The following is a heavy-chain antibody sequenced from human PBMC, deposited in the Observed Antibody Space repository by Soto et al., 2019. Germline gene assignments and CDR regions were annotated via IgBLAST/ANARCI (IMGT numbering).Heavy chain of an antibody. V-gene: IGHV3-23*01. CDR1: GFTCSSSA. D-gene: IGHD2-2*02. CDR3: ANIYIGVKNSFDI. CDR2: ISASGGTT. Sequence: EVQLLESGGGLVQPGGSLRLSCAASGFTCSSSAMSWVRQAPGKGLEWISGISASGGTTYYADSVKGRFTISRDKSQNTLYLQMNSLRAEDTAVYYCANIYIGVKNSFDIWGQGTMVTVSS. J-gene: IGHJ3*02.